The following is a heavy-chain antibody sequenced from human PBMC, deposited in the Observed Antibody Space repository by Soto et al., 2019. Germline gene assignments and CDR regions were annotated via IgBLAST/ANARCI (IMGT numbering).Heavy chain of an antibody. CDR3: AKRIWGIAAAGSNYYYGMDV. Sequence: EVQLLESGGGLVQPGGSLRLPCAASGFTFSSYAMSWVRQAPGKGLEWVSAISGSGGSTYYADSVKGRFTISRDNSKNTLYLQMNSLRAEDTAVYYCAKRIWGIAAAGSNYYYGMDVWGQGTTVTVSS. J-gene: IGHJ6*02. CDR2: ISGSGGST. V-gene: IGHV3-23*01. D-gene: IGHD6-13*01. CDR1: GFTFSSYA.